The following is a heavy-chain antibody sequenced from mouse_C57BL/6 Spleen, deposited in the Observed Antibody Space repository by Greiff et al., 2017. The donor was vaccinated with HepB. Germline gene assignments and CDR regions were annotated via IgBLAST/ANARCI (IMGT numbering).Heavy chain of an antibody. Sequence: VKLVESGAELVKPGASVKISCKASGYAFSSYWMNWVKQRPGKGLEWIGQIYPGDGDTNYNGKFKGKATLTADKSSSTAYMQLSSLTSEDSAVYFCARSAALGRAVFDYWGQGTTLTVSS. CDR3: ARSAALGRAVFDY. CDR2: IYPGDGDT. V-gene: IGHV1-80*01. CDR1: GYAFSSYW. J-gene: IGHJ2*01. D-gene: IGHD4-1*01.